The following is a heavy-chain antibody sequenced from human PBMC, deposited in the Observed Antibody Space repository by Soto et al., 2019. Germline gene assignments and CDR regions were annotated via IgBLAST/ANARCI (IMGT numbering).Heavy chain of an antibody. CDR3: ARLMVYGDEPLDDY. D-gene: IGHD4-17*01. CDR2: INHSGST. V-gene: IGHV4-34*01. Sequence: SETLSLTCAVYGGSFSGYYWSWIRQPPGKGLEWIGEINHSGSTNYNPSLKSRVTISVDTSKNQFSLKLSSVTAADTAVYYCARLMVYGDEPLDDYWGQGTLVTVSS. CDR1: GGSFSGYY. J-gene: IGHJ4*02.